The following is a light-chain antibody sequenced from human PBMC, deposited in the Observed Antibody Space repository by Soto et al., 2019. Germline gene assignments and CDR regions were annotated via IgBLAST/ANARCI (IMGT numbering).Light chain of an antibody. CDR1: NSDIGTYNL. Sequence: TQSASVCGSPGQAITISCTGTNSDIGTYNLVSWYQQHPGKAPKLMIYEVSKRPSGVSDRFSGSKSGNTASLTISGLQAEDEADYYCCSYAGSSYVFGAGTKVTVL. J-gene: IGLJ1*01. CDR2: EVS. V-gene: IGLV2-23*02. CDR3: CSYAGSSYV.